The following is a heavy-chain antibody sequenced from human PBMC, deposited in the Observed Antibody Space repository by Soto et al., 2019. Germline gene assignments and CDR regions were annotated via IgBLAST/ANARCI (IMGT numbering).Heavy chain of an antibody. Sequence: GGSVRLSCASSGFTFSNAWMSCVRHSPGKGLEWVGRIKSKTDGGTTDYAAPVKGRFTISRDDSKNTLYLQMNSLKTEDTAVYYCPTLFGIIDAFDVWGQGTMVTVSS. CDR3: PTLFGIIDAFDV. J-gene: IGHJ3*01. D-gene: IGHD2-21*01. CDR2: IKSKTDGGTT. V-gene: IGHV3-15*01. CDR1: GFTFSNAW.